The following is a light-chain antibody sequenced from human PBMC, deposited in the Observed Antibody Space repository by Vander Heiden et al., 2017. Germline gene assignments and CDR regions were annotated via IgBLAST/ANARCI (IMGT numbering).Light chain of an antibody. CDR1: SSNIGSNA. J-gene: IGLJ3*02. CDR3: AAWDDSLYGWV. Sequence: QSVLTQPPSASETPGQRVTISCSGSSSNIGSNAVTWYHHLPGTAPKLLIHSDNQRPSGVPDRFSGSKSGTSASLAISGLQSEDEADYYCAAWDDSLYGWVFGGGTKLTVL. CDR2: SDN. V-gene: IGLV1-44*01.